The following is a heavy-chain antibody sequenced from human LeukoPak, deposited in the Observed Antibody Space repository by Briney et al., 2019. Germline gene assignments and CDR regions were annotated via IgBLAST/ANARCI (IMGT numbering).Heavy chain of an antibody. V-gene: IGHV3-23*01. CDR1: GFTFRNYG. CDR3: GRDLAWGAFDY. CDR2: ISGSGGST. J-gene: IGHJ4*02. D-gene: IGHD7-27*01. Sequence: PGGSLRLSCAASGFTFRNYGMTWVRQAPGKGLEWVSAISGSGGSTYYADSVKGRFTISRDDSKNTLSLQMNSLRVEDTAVYYCGRDLAWGAFDYWGQGTLVTVSS.